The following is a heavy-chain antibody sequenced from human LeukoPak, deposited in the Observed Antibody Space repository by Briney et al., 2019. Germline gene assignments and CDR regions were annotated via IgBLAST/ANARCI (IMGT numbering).Heavy chain of an antibody. V-gene: IGHV3-53*01. Sequence: GGSLRLSCAASGFTFSSYAMSWVRQAPGKGLEWVSVIYSGGSTYYADSVKGRFTISRDNSKNTLYLQMNSLRAEDTAVYYCARRDRYFDYWGQGTLVTVSS. CDR3: ARRDRYFDY. J-gene: IGHJ4*02. CDR2: IYSGGST. CDR1: GFTFSSYA.